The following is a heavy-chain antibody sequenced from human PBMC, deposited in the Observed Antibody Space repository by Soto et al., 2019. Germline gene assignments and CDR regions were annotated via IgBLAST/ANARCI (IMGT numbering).Heavy chain of an antibody. Sequence: SETLSLTCTVSGGSITNYYWSWIRQPAGKGLEWIGRIYTKERTNYNLSFRNRVTMSVDTSKNQFSLKLDAVTAADTAVYYCARDDYKDGGNNWFDPWGQGTLVTVSS. CDR2: IYTKERT. CDR3: ARDDYKDGGNNWFDP. D-gene: IGHD3-16*01. CDR1: GGSITNYY. V-gene: IGHV4-4*07. J-gene: IGHJ5*02.